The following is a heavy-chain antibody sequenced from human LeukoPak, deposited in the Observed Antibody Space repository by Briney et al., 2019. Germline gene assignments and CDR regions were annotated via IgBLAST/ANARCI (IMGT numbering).Heavy chain of an antibody. V-gene: IGHV4-34*01. J-gene: IGHJ5*02. D-gene: IGHD3-10*01. CDR2: INHSGST. Sequence: SETLSLTCAVYGVSFSGYYWSWIRQPPGKGLEWIGEINHSGSTNYNPSLKSRVTISVDTSKNQFSLKLSSVTAADTAVYYCARRITMVRGFDPWGQGTLVTVSS. CDR1: GVSFSGYY. CDR3: ARRITMVRGFDP.